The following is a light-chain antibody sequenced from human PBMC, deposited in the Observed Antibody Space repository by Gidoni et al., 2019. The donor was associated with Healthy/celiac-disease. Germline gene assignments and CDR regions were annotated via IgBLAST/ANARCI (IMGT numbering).Light chain of an antibody. CDR2: DAS. J-gene: IGKJ5*01. V-gene: IGKV3-11*01. CDR3: QQRSNWPIT. Sequence: EIVLTQSPATLSLSPGERATLSCRASQRVSSYLAWYQQKPGQAPRLLIYDASNRATGIPARFSGSGSGTDFTLTISSLEPEDFAVYYCQQRSNWPITFXXXTRXEIK. CDR1: QRVSSY.